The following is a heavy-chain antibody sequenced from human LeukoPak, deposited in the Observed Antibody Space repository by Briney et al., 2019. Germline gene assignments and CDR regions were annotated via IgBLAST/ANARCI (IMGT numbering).Heavy chain of an antibody. Sequence: GGSLRLSCAASGFTFSNYAMRWVRQAPGKGLEWVSGVSPNGETAYYADSVKGRFTISRDNSKNTVYLQVSSLRAEDTAVYYCAKDLGWIQFGYWGQGTLVTVSS. V-gene: IGHV3-23*01. CDR3: AKDLGWIQFGY. CDR2: VSPNGETA. CDR1: GFTFSNYA. D-gene: IGHD5-18*01. J-gene: IGHJ4*02.